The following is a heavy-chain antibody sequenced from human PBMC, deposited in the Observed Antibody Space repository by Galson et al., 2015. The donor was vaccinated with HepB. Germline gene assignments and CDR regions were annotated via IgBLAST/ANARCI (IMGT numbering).Heavy chain of an antibody. D-gene: IGHD3-10*01. J-gene: IGHJ4*02. CDR1: RLSFRDYG. CDR3: TRGPSHGAFDY. V-gene: IGHV3-30*03. Sequence: SLRLSCAASRLSFRDYGMHWVRQAPGKGLEWVAFASNDDSNKYYADSVEGRFTISRDNSKHILYLQMSSLRVADTALYYCTRGPSHGAFDYWGQGTLVAVSS. CDR2: ASNDDSNK.